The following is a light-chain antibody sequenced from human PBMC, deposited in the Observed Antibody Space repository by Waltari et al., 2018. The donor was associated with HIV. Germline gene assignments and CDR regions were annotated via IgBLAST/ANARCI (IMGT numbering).Light chain of an antibody. CDR2: DVS. V-gene: IGLV2-11*01. CDR3: CSYAGTYTWV. CDR1: RSDVGVYDY. Sequence: QSALTQPRSVSGSPGPSVTISCTGTRSDVGVYDYVSWYHQHTGKAPRLILYDVSKRPSGVPDRFSGSKSGNTASLTISGLQAEDEADYYCCSYAGTYTWVFGGGTKVTVL. J-gene: IGLJ2*01.